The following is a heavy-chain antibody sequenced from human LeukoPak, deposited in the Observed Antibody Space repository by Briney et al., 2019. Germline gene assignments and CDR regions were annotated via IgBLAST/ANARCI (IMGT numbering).Heavy chain of an antibody. CDR2: INHSGST. CDR1: GGSFSGYY. D-gene: IGHD3-3*01. Sequence: PSETLSLTCAVHGGSFSGYYWSWIRQPPGKGLEWIGEINHSGSTNYNPSLKSRVTTSVDTSKNQFSLKLRSVTAADTAVYYCARQRGGSIFRRQYYFDYWGQGTLVTVSS. J-gene: IGHJ4*02. V-gene: IGHV4-34*01. CDR3: ARQRGGSIFRRQYYFDY.